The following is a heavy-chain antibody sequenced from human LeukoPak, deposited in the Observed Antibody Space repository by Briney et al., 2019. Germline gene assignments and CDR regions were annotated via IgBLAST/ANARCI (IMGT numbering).Heavy chain of an antibody. J-gene: IGHJ4*02. CDR2: IMETGNEK. D-gene: IGHD3-16*01. V-gene: IGHV3-7*01. CDR3: ARDPLDV. CDR1: GFTLSADR. Sequence: GGSLRLSCTASGFTLSADRMSWVRQAPGKGLEWVATIMETGNEKFYVDSVMGRFTISRDNAKNSLYLQMNSLRADDSAVYYCARDPLDVWGQGTLVTVSS.